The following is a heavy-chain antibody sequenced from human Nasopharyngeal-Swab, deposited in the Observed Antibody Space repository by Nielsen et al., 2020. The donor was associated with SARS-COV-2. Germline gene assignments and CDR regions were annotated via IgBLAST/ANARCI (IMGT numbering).Heavy chain of an antibody. J-gene: IGHJ6*02. Sequence: RQAPGKGLEWIGYIYYSGSTYYNPSLKSRVTISVDTSKNQFSLKLSSVTAADTAVYYCARDSGVAGTKYYYYGMDVWGQGTTVTVPS. CDR3: ARDSGVAGTKYYYYGMDV. V-gene: IGHV4-30-4*01. D-gene: IGHD6-19*01. CDR2: IYYSGST.